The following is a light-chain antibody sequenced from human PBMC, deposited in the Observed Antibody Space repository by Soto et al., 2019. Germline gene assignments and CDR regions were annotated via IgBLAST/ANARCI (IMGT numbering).Light chain of an antibody. CDR2: LEGSGSY. J-gene: IGLJ3*02. V-gene: IGLV4-60*02. CDR3: ETWDSNTRV. Sequence: HPVLTQSSSASASLGSSVKLTCTLSSGHSSYIIAWHQQQPGKAPRYLMKLEGSGSYNKGSGVPDRFSGSSSGADRYLTISNLQFADEADYYCETWDSNTRVFGGGTKVTVL. CDR1: SGHSSYI.